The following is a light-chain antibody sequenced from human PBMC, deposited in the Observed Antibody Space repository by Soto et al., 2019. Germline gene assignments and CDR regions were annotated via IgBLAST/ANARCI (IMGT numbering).Light chain of an antibody. CDR1: SSDVGGYNY. Sequence: QPASVSGSPGQSINISCTGTSSDVGGYNYVSWYQHHPGKAPKLIIYDVSNRPSGVSNPFSGSKSGNTASLTISGLQPEDEADYYCSSYTTSNTRQIVFGTGTKLTVL. V-gene: IGLV2-14*03. CDR2: DVS. CDR3: SSYTTSNTRQIV. J-gene: IGLJ1*01.